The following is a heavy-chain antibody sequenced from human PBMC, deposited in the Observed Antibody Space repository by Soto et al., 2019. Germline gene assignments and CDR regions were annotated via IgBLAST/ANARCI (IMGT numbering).Heavy chain of an antibody. V-gene: IGHV3-30*18. D-gene: IGHD1-26*01. CDR3: AKGAWRESGAFDP. CDR2: ISFDGGNT. CDR1: GFTFNNYG. J-gene: IGHJ5*02. Sequence: GGSLRLSCAASGFTFNNYGMHWVRQAPGKGLEWVVVISFDGGNTYYADSVKGRFTISRDNPKNTLYLQMTSLRAEDTAVYYCAKGAWRESGAFDPWGQGTLVTVSS.